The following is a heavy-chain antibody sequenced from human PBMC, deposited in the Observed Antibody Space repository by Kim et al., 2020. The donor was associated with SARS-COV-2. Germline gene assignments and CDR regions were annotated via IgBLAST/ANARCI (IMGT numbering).Heavy chain of an antibody. Sequence: SVKVSCKASGGTFSSYAISWVRQAPGQGLEWMGGIIPIFGTANYAQKFQGRVTITADESTSTAYMELSSLRSEDTAVYYCARGPYYDILTGDQNWFDPWGQGTLVTVSS. V-gene: IGHV1-69*13. J-gene: IGHJ5*02. CDR3: ARGPYYDILTGDQNWFDP. CDR1: GGTFSSYA. CDR2: IIPIFGTA. D-gene: IGHD3-9*01.